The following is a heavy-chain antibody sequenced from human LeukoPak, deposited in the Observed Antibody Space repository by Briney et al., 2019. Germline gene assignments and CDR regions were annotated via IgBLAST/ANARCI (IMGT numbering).Heavy chain of an antibody. V-gene: IGHV4-59*12. CDR3: ARATRYSSGWYYRNDAFDI. CDR2: IYHSGST. Sequence: SETLSLTCTVSGGSISSYYWSWIRQPPGKGLEWIGEIYHSGSTNYNPSLKSRVTISVDKSKNQFSLKLSSVTAADTAVYYCARATRYSSGWYYRNDAFDIWGQGTMVTVSS. J-gene: IGHJ3*02. D-gene: IGHD6-19*01. CDR1: GGSISSYY.